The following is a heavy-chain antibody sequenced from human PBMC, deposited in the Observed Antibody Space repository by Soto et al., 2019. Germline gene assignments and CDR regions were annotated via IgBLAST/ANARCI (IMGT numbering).Heavy chain of an antibody. CDR1: GFTFSSYA. J-gene: IGHJ4*02. V-gene: IGHV3-23*01. CDR3: AKGDSGSRREAARYYFDY. CDR2: ISGSGGST. Sequence: EVQLLESGGGLVQPGGSLRLSCAASGFTFSSYAMSWVRQAPGKGLEWVSAISGSGGSTYYADSVKGRFTISRDNSKNTLYLQMNSLRAEDTAVYYCAKGDSGSRREAARYYFDYWGQGTLDTVSS. D-gene: IGHD1-26*01.